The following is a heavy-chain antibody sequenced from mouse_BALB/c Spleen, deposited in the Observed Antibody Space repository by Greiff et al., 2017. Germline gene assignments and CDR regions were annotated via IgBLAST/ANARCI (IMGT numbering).Heavy chain of an antibody. CDR1: GFSLTSYG. CDR3: ARHGGKRYAMDY. J-gene: IGHJ4*01. CDR2: IWSDGST. V-gene: IGHV2-6-2*01. Sequence: VQLKESGPDLVAPSQSLSITCPVSGFSLTSYGVHWVRQPPGKGLEWLVVIWSDGSTTYNSALKSRLSISKDNSKSQVFLKMNSLQTDDTAMYYCARHGGKRYAMDYWGQGTSVTVSS. D-gene: IGHD1-1*02.